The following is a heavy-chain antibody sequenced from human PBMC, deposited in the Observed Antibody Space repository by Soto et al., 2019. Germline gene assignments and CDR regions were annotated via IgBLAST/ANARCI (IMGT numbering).Heavy chain of an antibody. CDR3: AKDYGDWTGLYYYGMDV. Sequence: GGSLRLSCAASGFTLSSYAMSWVRQAPGKGLEWVSAISGSGGSTYYADSVKGRFTISRDNSEKTLYLQMNSLRAEDTAVYYCAKDYGDWTGLYYYGMDVWGQGTTVTVSS. D-gene: IGHD4-17*01. J-gene: IGHJ6*02. V-gene: IGHV3-23*01. CDR1: GFTLSSYA. CDR2: ISGSGGST.